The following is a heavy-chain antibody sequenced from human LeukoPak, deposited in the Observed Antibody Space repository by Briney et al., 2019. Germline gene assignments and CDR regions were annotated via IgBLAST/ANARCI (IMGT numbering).Heavy chain of an antibody. J-gene: IGHJ6*02. CDR2: ISGSGGST. D-gene: IGHD4-17*01. CDR3: ASPSYGDYPGYYYGMDV. Sequence: GGSLRLSCAASGFTFSSYAMSWVRQAPGKGLEWVSAISGSGGSTYYADSVKGRFTISRDNSKNTLYLQMNSLRAGVTAAYYCASPSYGDYPGYYYGMDVWGQGTTVTVSS. V-gene: IGHV3-23*01. CDR1: GFTFSSYA.